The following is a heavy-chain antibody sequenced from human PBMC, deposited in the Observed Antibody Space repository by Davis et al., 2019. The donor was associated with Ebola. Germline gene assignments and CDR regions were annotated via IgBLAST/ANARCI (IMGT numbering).Heavy chain of an antibody. D-gene: IGHD4-11*01. CDR3: AKAIYSNYVGNWFDP. CDR2: ISNDGTNK. J-gene: IGHJ5*02. V-gene: IGHV3-30*04. CDR1: GFTFSSYA. Sequence: GGSLRLSCAASGFTFSSYAMHWVRQAPGKGLEWVAVISNDGTNKYYADSVKGRFTISRDNSKNTLYLQMNSLKAEDTAVYYCAKAIYSNYVGNWFDPWGQGTLVTVSS.